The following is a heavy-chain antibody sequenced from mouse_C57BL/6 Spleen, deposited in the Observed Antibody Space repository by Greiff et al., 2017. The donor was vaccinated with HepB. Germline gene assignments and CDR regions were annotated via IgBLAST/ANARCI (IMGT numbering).Heavy chain of an antibody. CDR1: GYAFSSSW. D-gene: IGHD1-1*01. CDR3: AREGRATVASDY. CDR2: IYPGDGDT. J-gene: IGHJ2*01. Sequence: VHLVESGPELVKPGASVKISCKASGYAFSSSWMNWVKQRPGKGLEWIGRIYPGDGDTNYNGKFKGKATLTADKSSSTAYMQLSSLTSEDSAVYFCAREGRATVASDYWGQGTTLTVSS. V-gene: IGHV1-82*01.